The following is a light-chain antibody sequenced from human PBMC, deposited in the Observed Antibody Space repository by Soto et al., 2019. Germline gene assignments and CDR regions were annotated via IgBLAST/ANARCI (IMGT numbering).Light chain of an antibody. CDR1: QSIKSS. V-gene: IGKV3-15*01. CDR3: QQYNDWPLT. J-gene: IGKJ5*01. CDR2: GAS. Sequence: IGMAQSQATLSVSPGERATLSCRASQSIKSSLAWYQQKPGQFPMLPIHGASTRATGTPDRFNASGSGTEFTLTISSLQSEDLVVYYCQQYNDWPLTFGQGTRLDIK.